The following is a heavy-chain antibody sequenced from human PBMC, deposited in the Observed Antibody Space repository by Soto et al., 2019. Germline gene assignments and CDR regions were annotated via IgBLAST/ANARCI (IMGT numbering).Heavy chain of an antibody. CDR1: GGTFSSYT. D-gene: IGHD5-12*01. CDR2: IIPIFGTA. J-gene: IGHJ2*01. CDR3: ARGNHRWLQLWYFDL. Sequence: QVQLVQSGAEVKKPGSSVTVSCKASGGTFSSYTINWVRQAPGQGLEWMGGIIPIFGTANYAQKLQGRVTITADESTSTAYMELSSLRSEVMAVYYCARGNHRWLQLWYFDLWGRATLVTVSS. V-gene: IGHV1-69*12.